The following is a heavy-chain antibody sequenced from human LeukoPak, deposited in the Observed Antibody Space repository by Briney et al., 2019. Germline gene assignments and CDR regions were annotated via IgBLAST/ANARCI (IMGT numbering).Heavy chain of an antibody. Sequence: ASVKVSCRASGYTFTSYGISWVRQAPGQGLEWMGWISAYNGNTNYAQKLQGRVTMTTDTSTSTAYMELRSLRSDDTAVYYCARDNGYSYGWVGYYYGMDVWGPGTTVTVSS. CDR1: GYTFTSYG. J-gene: IGHJ6*02. V-gene: IGHV1-18*01. CDR2: ISAYNGNT. CDR3: ARDNGYSYGWVGYYYGMDV. D-gene: IGHD5-18*01.